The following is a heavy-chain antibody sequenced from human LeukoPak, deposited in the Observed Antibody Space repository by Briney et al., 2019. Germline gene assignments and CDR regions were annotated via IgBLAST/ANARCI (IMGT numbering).Heavy chain of an antibody. CDR1: GVSINDYY. CDR3: ARSNNLAYCSRTSCYDFDY. CDR2: IYYSGDT. J-gene: IGHJ4*02. D-gene: IGHD2-2*01. Sequence: PSETLSLTCGVFGVSINDYYWSWIRQSPGKGLEWIGTIYYSGDTYYNPSLKSRVTISVDTSKNQFSLKLSSVTAADTAVYYCARSNNLAYCSRTSCYDFDYWGQGTLVTVSS. V-gene: IGHV4-39*01.